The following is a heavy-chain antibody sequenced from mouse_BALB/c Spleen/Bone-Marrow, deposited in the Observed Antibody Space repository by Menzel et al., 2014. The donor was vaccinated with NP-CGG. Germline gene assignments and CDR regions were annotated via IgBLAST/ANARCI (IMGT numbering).Heavy chain of an antibody. J-gene: IGHJ4*01. D-gene: IGHD2-10*02. V-gene: IGHV1-69*02. Sequence: ESGAELVRPGASVKVSCKASGYTFTSYWINWVKQRPGQGLEWIGNIYPSDSYTNYNQNFKGKATLTVDKSSSPSYMQLSSTTTEDSAVYYCTRQYGNYYAMDYWGQGTSVTVSS. CDR2: IYPSDSYT. CDR3: TRQYGNYYAMDY. CDR1: GYTFTSYW.